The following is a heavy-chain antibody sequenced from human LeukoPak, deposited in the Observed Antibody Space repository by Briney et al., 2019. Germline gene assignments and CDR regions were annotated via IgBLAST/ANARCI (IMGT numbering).Heavy chain of an antibody. D-gene: IGHD4-23*01. V-gene: IGHV3-23*01. Sequence: GGSLRLSCAASGFTFSSYGMSWVRQAPGKGLEWVSGISESGGSTYYADSVKGRLTISRDNSKNTVYLQMNSLRAEDTAVYYCAKDKLTLDAFDIWGQGTMVTVSS. CDR2: ISESGGST. CDR3: AKDKLTLDAFDI. J-gene: IGHJ3*02. CDR1: GFTFSSYG.